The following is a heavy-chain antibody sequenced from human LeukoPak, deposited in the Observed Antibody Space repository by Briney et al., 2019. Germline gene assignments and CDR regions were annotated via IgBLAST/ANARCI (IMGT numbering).Heavy chain of an antibody. J-gene: IGHJ6*02. CDR3: ARDGKGKAIAAAGTMYYYYGMDV. CDR2: IIPILGIA. CDR1: GGTFSSHA. Sequence: SVKVSCKASGGTFSSHAICWVRQAPGQGLEWMGRIIPILGIANYAQKFQGRVTITADKSTSTAYMELSSLRSEDTAVHYWARDGKGKAIAAAGTMYYYYGMDVWGQGTTVTVSS. V-gene: IGHV1-69*04. D-gene: IGHD6-13*01.